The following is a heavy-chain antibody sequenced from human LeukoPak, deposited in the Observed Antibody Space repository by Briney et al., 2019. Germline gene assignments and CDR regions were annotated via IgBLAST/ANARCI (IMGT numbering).Heavy chain of an antibody. V-gene: IGHV4-59*08. CDR3: ARQTALDY. CDR2: ISYSGST. CDR1: GGSISSYF. Sequence: SETLSLTCTDSGGSISSYFWSWIRQPPGKGLEWIGYISYSGSTNYNPSLKSRVTISVDTSKNQFSLMLRSVTAADTAVYYCARQTALDYWGQGTLVTVSS. J-gene: IGHJ4*02. D-gene: IGHD6-25*01.